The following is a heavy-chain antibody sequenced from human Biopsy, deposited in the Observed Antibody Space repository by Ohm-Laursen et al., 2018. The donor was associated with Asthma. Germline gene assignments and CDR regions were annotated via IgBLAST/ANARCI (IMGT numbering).Heavy chain of an antibody. V-gene: IGHV4-30-4*01. CDR2: IHYSGST. CDR1: GASIKTDDHY. Sequence: SETLSLTCTVSGASIKTDDHYWSWLRQPPGKGLEWFGFIHYSGSTSYNPSLKGGVTISVDTSKNQFSLKLSSVTAADTAVYYCARASVAASSNWFDPRGQGTRVTVSS. D-gene: IGHD6-19*01. CDR3: ARASVAASSNWFDP. J-gene: IGHJ5*02.